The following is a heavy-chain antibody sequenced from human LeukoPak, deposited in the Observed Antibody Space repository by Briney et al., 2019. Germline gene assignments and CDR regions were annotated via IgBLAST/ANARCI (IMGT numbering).Heavy chain of an antibody. CDR2: INANNGDT. Sequence: ASVKVSCKASGYTFTTYGISWVRQAPGQGLEWMGWINANNGDTHYAQKLQSRITMTTDTSTSTVYMELRSLRSDDTAVYYCTRDFVLLTSYDVFENWGQGTLVTVSS. CDR3: TRDFVLLTSYDVFEN. CDR1: GYTFTTYG. J-gene: IGHJ4*02. V-gene: IGHV1-18*01. D-gene: IGHD3-3*01.